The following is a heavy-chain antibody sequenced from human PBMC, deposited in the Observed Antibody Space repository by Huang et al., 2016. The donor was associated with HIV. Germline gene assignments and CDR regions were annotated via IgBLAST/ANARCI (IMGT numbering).Heavy chain of an antibody. Sequence: QVQLVQSGAEVKKPGASVKVPCKASGYTFTSYGISWVRQAPGQGLEWMGRISAHNGNTNYAHNRQDRVTMTTDTATSTAYMALRSLRSDDTAVYYCARDWEFRHPDYWGQGTLVTVSS. V-gene: IGHV1-18*04. CDR1: GYTFTSYG. CDR2: ISAHNGNT. D-gene: IGHD3-10*01. J-gene: IGHJ4*02. CDR3: ARDWEFRHPDY.